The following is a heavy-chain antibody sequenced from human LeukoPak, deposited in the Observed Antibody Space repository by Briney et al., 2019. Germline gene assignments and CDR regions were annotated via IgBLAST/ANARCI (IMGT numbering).Heavy chain of an antibody. CDR2: IWYDGSNK. Sequence: GGSLRLSCAASGFTFSSYGMHSVRQAPGKGVEWVAVIWYDGSNKYYADSVKGRFTISRDNSKNTLYLQMNSLRAEDTAVYYCAKVGRVVVAATDSATDAFDIWGQGTMVTVSS. J-gene: IGHJ3*02. CDR1: GFTFSSYG. V-gene: IGHV3-33*06. CDR3: AKVGRVVVAATDSATDAFDI. D-gene: IGHD2-15*01.